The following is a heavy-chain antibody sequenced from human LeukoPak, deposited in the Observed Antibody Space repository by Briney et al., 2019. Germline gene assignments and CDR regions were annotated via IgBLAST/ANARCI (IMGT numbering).Heavy chain of an antibody. CDR1: GGTFSSYA. J-gene: IGHJ4*02. CDR3: ARVLSVGFLEWFPFDY. CDR2: IIPIFGTA. Sequence: GSSVKVSCKASGGTFSSYAISWLRQAPGQGLEWMGGIIPIFGTANYAQKFQGRVTITADESTSTAYMELSSLRSEDTAVYYCARVLSVGFLEWFPFDYWGQGTLVTVSS. D-gene: IGHD3-3*01. V-gene: IGHV1-69*01.